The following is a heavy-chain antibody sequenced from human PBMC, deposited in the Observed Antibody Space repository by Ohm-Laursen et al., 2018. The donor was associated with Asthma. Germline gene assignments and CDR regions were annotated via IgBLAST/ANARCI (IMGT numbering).Heavy chain of an antibody. D-gene: IGHD1-26*01. CDR3: ARSRRGGSYPLYYGMDV. J-gene: IGHJ6*02. CDR1: GGAVGSYSFY. CDR2: VYESGYT. Sequence: TLSLTCVVSGGAVGSYSFYWSWVRQSPGKGLEWIGYVYESGYTNYNPSLKSRVSISADTSKNHVSLRLNSVTAADTAVYFCARSRRGGSYPLYYGMDVWGQGTTVTVSS. V-gene: IGHV4-61*03.